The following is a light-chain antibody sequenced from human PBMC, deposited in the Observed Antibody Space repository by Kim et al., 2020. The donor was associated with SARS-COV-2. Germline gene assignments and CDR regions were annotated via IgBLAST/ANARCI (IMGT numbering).Light chain of an antibody. V-gene: IGKV2-28*01. CDR2: LGS. CDR3: MQALQTPIT. CDR1: QSLLHSNGYTY. Sequence: DIVMTQSPLSLPVIPGEPASISCRSSQSLLHSNGYTYLDWYLQKPGQSPQVLIYLGSNRASGVPDRFSGSGSGTDFTLKISRVEDEDVGVYYCMQALQTPITFGQGTRLEIK. J-gene: IGKJ5*01.